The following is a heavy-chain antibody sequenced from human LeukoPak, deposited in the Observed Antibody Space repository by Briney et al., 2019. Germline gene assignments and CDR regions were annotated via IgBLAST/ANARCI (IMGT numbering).Heavy chain of an antibody. D-gene: IGHD1-26*01. CDR3: ARDWVGAGRDNDAFDI. CDR1: GGSISSSSYY. V-gene: IGHV4-39*07. J-gene: IGHJ3*02. Sequence: SETLSLTCTVSGGSISSSSYYWGWIRQPPGKGLEWIGSIYYSGSTYYNPSLKSRVTISVDTSKNQFSLKLSSVTAADTAVYYCARDWVGAGRDNDAFDIWGQGTMVTVSS. CDR2: IYYSGST.